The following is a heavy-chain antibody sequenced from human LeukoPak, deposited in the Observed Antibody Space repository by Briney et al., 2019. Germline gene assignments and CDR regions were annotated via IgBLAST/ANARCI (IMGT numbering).Heavy chain of an antibody. J-gene: IGHJ4*02. CDR1: GFTFSSYE. Sequence: GGSLRLSCAASGFTFSSYEMNWVRQAPGKGLEWVSYISSSGSTIYHADSVKGRFTISRDNAKNSLYLQMNSLRAEDTAVYYCARANAYFDYWGQGTLVTVSS. V-gene: IGHV3-48*03. CDR3: ARANAYFDY. CDR2: ISSSGSTI.